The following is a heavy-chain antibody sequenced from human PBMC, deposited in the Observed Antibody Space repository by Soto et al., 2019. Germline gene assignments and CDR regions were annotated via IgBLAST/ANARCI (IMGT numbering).Heavy chain of an antibody. CDR1: GGTFSSYT. D-gene: IGHD2-2*01. J-gene: IGHJ3*02. CDR2: IIPILGIA. V-gene: IGHV1-69*02. Sequence: QVPLVQSGAEVKKPGSSVKVSCKASGGTFSSYTISWVRQAPGQGLEWMGRIIPILGIANYAQKFQGRVTITADKSTSTAYMELSSLRSEDTAVYYCASIIDYCSSTSCYVNAFDIWGQGTMVTVSS. CDR3: ASIIDYCSSTSCYVNAFDI.